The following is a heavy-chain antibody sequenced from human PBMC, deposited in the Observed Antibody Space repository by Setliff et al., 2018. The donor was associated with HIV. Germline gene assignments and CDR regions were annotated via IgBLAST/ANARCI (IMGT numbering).Heavy chain of an antibody. CDR3: ARGSYDFWSGQRDYSFYYMDV. CDR2: IIPIFGTA. Sequence: ASVKVSCKASGGTFSSYAISWVRQAPGQGLEWMGGIIPIFGTANYAQKFQGRVTITTDESTSTAYMELDSLRSDDTAVYFCARGSYDFWSGQRDYSFYYMDVWGKGTAVTVSS. CDR1: GGTFSSYA. J-gene: IGHJ6*03. D-gene: IGHD3-3*01. V-gene: IGHV1-69*05.